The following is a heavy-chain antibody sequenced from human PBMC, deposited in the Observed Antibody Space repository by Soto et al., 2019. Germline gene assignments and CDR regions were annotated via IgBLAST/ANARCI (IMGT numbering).Heavy chain of an antibody. CDR3: ARDSPPPYRSPNYYYYYMDV. CDR2: IYYSGST. J-gene: IGHJ6*03. CDR1: GGSISSGGYY. V-gene: IGHV4-31*03. Sequence: QVQLQESGPGLVKPSQTLSLTCTVSGGSISSGGYYWSWIRQHPGKGLEWIGYIYYSGSTYYNPSLKSRVTIAVDTAKNRFSLELSPVTAADTAVYYCARDSPPPYRSPNYYYYYMDVWGKGTTVTVSS. D-gene: IGHD1-26*01.